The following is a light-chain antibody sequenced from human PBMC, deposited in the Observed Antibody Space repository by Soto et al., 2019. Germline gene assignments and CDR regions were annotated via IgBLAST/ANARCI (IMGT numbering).Light chain of an antibody. CDR1: QSVSGY. Sequence: EIVLTQSPATLSLSPGERATLSCRASQSVSGYLVWYQQQPGQAPRLLIYEASTRATGIPARFSGSGTGTDFTLTINSLEPEDFAVYFCHQRSYWPWTFGQGTKVEIK. V-gene: IGKV3-11*01. CDR2: EAS. J-gene: IGKJ1*01. CDR3: HQRSYWPWT.